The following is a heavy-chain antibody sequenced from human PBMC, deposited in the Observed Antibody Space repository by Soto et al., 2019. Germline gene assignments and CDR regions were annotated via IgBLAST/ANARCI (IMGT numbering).Heavy chain of an antibody. J-gene: IGHJ5*02. CDR1: GGSFSGYY. V-gene: IGHV4-34*01. Sequence: SETLSLTCAVYGGSFSGYYWSWIRQPPGKGLEWIGEINHSGSTNYNPSLKSRVTISVDTSKNQFSLKLSSVTAADTAVYYCARDNYYGSGSYSPWGQGTLVTVSS. CDR2: INHSGST. CDR3: ARDNYYGSGSYSP. D-gene: IGHD3-10*01.